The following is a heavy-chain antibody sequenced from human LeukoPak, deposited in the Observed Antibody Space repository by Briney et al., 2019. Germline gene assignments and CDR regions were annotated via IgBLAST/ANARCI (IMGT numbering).Heavy chain of an antibody. Sequence: GGSLRLSCAASGFSFDDYAMHWVRQAPGKGLEWVSAISWNGNSIVYADSVKGRFTIARDNAKNSLYLQMNSLRAEDTAVYYCARVSGTFGELYWGQGTLVTVSS. CDR2: ISWNGNSI. J-gene: IGHJ4*02. CDR3: ARVSGTFGELY. CDR1: GFSFDDYA. D-gene: IGHD3-10*01. V-gene: IGHV3-9*01.